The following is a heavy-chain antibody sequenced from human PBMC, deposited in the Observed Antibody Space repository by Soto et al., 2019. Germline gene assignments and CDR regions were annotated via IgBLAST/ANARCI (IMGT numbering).Heavy chain of an antibody. Sequence: ASVKVSCKASGYTFTSYGISWVRQAPGQGLEWMGWISAYNGNTNYAQKLQGRVTMTTDTSTSTAYMELRSLRSDDTAVYYCARDLPPLYSSSWYYFDYWGQGTLVTVSS. V-gene: IGHV1-18*01. J-gene: IGHJ4*02. CDR3: ARDLPPLYSSSWYYFDY. D-gene: IGHD6-13*01. CDR2: ISAYNGNT. CDR1: GYTFTSYG.